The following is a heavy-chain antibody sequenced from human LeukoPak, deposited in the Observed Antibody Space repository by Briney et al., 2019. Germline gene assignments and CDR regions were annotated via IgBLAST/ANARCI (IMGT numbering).Heavy chain of an antibody. J-gene: IGHJ4*02. CDR3: AKDISGYRLPTLDY. V-gene: IGHV3-23*01. CDR2: ISGSGGST. D-gene: IGHD6-13*01. CDR1: GFTFSSYA. Sequence: GGSLRLSCAASGFTFSSYAMSWVRQAPGKGLEWVSAISGSGGSTYYADSVKVRFTISRDNSKNTLYLQMNSLRAEDTAVYYCAKDISGYRLPTLDYWGQGTLVTVSS.